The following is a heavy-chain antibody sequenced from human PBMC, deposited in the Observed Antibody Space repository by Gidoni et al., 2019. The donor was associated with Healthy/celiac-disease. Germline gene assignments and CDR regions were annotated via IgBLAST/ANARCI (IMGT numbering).Heavy chain of an antibody. V-gene: IGHV3-23*01. CDR2: ISGSGGST. J-gene: IGHJ2*01. CDR3: AKDLGKTGYFDL. CDR1: GFTFSSYA. D-gene: IGHD7-27*01. Sequence: EVQLLESGGGLVQPGGSLRRSCAASGFTFSSYAMSWVRQAPGKGLEWVSAISGSGGSTYYADSVKGRFTISRDNSKNTLYLQMNSLRAEDTAVYYCAKDLGKTGYFDLWGRGTLVTVSS.